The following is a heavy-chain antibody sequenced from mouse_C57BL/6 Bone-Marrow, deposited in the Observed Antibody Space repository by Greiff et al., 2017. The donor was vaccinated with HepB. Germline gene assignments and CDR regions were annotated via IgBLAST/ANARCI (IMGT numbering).Heavy chain of an antibody. CDR2: IYPGSGNT. CDR1: GYTFTDYY. CDR3: AKGGGNCAWFAY. V-gene: IGHV1-76*01. J-gene: IGHJ3*01. D-gene: IGHD2-1*01. Sequence: QVQLKESGAELVRPGASVKLSCKASGYTFTDYYINWVKQRPGQGLEWIARIYPGSGNTYYNEKFKGKATLTAEKYSSTAYMQLSSLTSEDSAVYFCAKGGGNCAWFAYWGQGTLVTGSA.